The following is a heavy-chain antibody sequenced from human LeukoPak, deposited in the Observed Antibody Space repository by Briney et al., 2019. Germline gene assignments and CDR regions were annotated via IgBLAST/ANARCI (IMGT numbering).Heavy chain of an antibody. Sequence: GASVKVSCKAFGYTFTGYYMHWVRQAPGQGPEWMGWNNPNSGGTNYAQKFQGRVTMTRDTSISTVYMELSRLRSDDTAVYYCARDTVGPYFDYWGQRTPVTVSS. CDR1: GYTFTGYY. V-gene: IGHV1-2*02. D-gene: IGHD4-23*01. J-gene: IGHJ4*02. CDR2: NNPNSGGT. CDR3: ARDTVGPYFDY.